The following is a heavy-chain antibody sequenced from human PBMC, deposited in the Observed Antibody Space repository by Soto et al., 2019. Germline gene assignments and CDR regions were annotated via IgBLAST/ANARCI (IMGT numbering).Heavy chain of an antibody. Sequence: VASVKVSCKASGGTFSSYAISWVRQAPGQGLEWMGGIIPIFGTANYAQKFQGRVTITADESTSTAYMELSSLRSEDTAVYYCARAPLNFWCGYRTTKNYFEFWAQGTLDTVSS. CDR3: ARAPLNFWCGYRTTKNYFEF. J-gene: IGHJ4*01. V-gene: IGHV1-69*13. D-gene: IGHD3-3*01. CDR2: IIPIFGTA. CDR1: GGTFSSYA.